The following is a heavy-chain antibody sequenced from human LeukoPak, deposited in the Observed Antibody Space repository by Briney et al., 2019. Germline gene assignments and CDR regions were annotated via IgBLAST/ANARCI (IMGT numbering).Heavy chain of an antibody. CDR2: ISRSGRDI. CDR1: GFTFGAYA. V-gene: IGHV3-21*01. J-gene: IGHJ3*02. CDR3: ARDFTYAFDI. Sequence: GGSLGLSCAASGFTFGAYAMNWVRQAPGKGLDWVSSISRSGRDIYYADSVRGRFTISSDNAKNSLYLQMNSLRDEDTAVYYCARDFTYAFDIWGQGTMASVSS.